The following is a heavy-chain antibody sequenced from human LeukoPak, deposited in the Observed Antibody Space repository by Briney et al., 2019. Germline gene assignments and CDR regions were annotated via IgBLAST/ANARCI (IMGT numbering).Heavy chain of an antibody. V-gene: IGHV4-34*01. D-gene: IGHD2-15*01. CDR1: GGSFSGYY. Sequence: SEALSLTCAVYGGSFSGYYWSWIRQPPGKGLEWIGEINHSGSTNYNPSLKSRVTISVDTSKNQFSLKLSSVTAADTAVYYCARAGYCSGGSCYPWAHRYYGMDVWGQGTTVTVSS. CDR2: INHSGST. J-gene: IGHJ6*02. CDR3: ARAGYCSGGSCYPWAHRYYGMDV.